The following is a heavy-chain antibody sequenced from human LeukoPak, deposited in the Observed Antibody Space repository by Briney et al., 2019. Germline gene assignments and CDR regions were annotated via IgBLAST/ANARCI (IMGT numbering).Heavy chain of an antibody. J-gene: IGHJ4*02. D-gene: IGHD2-8*02. Sequence: GASLRLSCAASGSTFSSYAMSWVRQAPGKGLEWVSAISGSGGSTYYADSVKGRFTISRDNSKNTLYLQMNSLRAEDTAVYYCAKKSGVWLSYFDYWGQGTLVTVSS. CDR2: ISGSGGST. CDR1: GSTFSSYA. V-gene: IGHV3-23*01. CDR3: AKKSGVWLSYFDY.